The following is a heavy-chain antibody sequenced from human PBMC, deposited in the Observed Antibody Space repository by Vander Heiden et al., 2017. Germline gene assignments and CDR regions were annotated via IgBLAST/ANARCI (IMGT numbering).Heavy chain of an antibody. CDR2: IWYDGSNK. CDR1: GFTFSSYG. Sequence: QVQLVESGGGVVQPGRSLRLSCAASGFTFSSYGMHWVRQAPGKGLEWVAVIWYDGSNKYYADSVKGRFTISRDNSKNTLYLQMNSLRAEDTAVYYCARERSVRYPGYFDYWGQGTLVTVSS. V-gene: IGHV3-33*01. CDR3: ARERSVRYPGYFDY. J-gene: IGHJ4*02. D-gene: IGHD3-3*01.